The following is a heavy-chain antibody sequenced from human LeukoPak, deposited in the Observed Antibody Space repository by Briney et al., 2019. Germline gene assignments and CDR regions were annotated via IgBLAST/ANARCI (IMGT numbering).Heavy chain of an antibody. Sequence: GGSLRLSCAASGFTFSNYWMHWVRQGPGKGLVWVSRIRSDGTSTSYADSVKGRFTISRDNAKNTLYLQMSGLRAEDTAVYYCARGEYYSDTSSYFDYWGQGTLVTVSS. V-gene: IGHV3-74*01. J-gene: IGHJ4*02. CDR3: ARGEYYSDTSSYFDY. D-gene: IGHD3-22*01. CDR2: IRSDGTST. CDR1: GFTFSNYW.